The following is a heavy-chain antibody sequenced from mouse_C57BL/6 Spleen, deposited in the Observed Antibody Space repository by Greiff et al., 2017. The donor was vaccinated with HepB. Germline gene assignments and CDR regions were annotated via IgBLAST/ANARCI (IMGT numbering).Heavy chain of an antibody. CDR2: IYPGSGST. D-gene: IGHD1-1*01. CDR3: ARWGLTTVGAY. J-gene: IGHJ3*01. CDR1: GYTFTSYW. V-gene: IGHV1-55*01. Sequence: QVQLQHPGAELVKPGASVKMSCKASGYTFTSYWITWVKQRPGQGLEWIGDIYPGSGSTNYNEKFKSKATLTVDTSSSTAYMQLSSLTSEDSAVYYCARWGLTTVGAYWGQGTLVTVSA.